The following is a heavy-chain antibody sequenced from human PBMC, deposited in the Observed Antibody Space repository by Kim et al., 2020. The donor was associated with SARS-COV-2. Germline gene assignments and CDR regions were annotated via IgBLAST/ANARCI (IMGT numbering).Heavy chain of an antibody. CDR1: GGSISSHY. J-gene: IGHJ5*02. V-gene: IGHV4-59*08. CDR3: AKLGYCRSASCRGFDP. D-gene: IGHD2-2*03. CDR2: IYYSGST. Sequence: SETLSLTCTVSGGSISSHYWNWIRQPPGKGLEWIGYIYYSGSTNYNPPLKSRVTISVDTSTNQFSLKLTSVTAADTAVYYCAKLGYCRSASCRGFDPWGQGTLVTVSS.